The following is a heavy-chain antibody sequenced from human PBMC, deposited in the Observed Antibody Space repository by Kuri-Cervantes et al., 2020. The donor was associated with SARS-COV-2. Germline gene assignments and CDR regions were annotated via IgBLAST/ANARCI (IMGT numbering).Heavy chain of an antibody. D-gene: IGHD4-23*01. CDR2: FDPEDGET. Sequence: ASVKVSCKVSGYTLTELSMHWVRQAPGKGLEWMGGFDPEDGETIYAQKFQGRVTMTEDTSTDTVYMELSSLRFEDTAVYFCARDVGYGGTSELDITYFDCWGQGTLVTVSS. CDR3: ARDVGYGGTSELDITYFDC. V-gene: IGHV1-24*01. CDR1: GYTLTELS. J-gene: IGHJ4*02.